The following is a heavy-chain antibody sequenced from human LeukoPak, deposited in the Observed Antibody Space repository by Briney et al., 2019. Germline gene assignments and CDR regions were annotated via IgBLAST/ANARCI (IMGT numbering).Heavy chain of an antibody. Sequence: PGGSLRLSCTASGISLSSCGMHWVRQAPGKGLEWVAIISWHGDTEFYGESVKGRFTISRDNSKNMVYLQMNSLRAEDTAVYYCARDLRKYYFDRSGFSLGHWGQGTLVTVSS. CDR2: ISWHGDTE. J-gene: IGHJ4*02. V-gene: IGHV3-30*06. CDR3: ARDLRKYYFDRSGFSLGH. D-gene: IGHD3-22*01. CDR1: GISLSSCG.